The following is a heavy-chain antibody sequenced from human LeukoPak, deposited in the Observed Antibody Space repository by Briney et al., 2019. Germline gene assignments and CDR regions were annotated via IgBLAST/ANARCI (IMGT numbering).Heavy chain of an antibody. CDR2: INPNSGGT. CDR3: ARDRGTQRGYGGYVDY. D-gene: IGHD5-12*01. J-gene: IGHJ4*02. CDR1: GYTFTGYY. Sequence: ASVKVSCKASGYTFTGYYMHWVRQAPGQGLEWMGWINPNSGGTNYAQKFQGRVTMTRDTSISTAYMELSRLRSDDTAVYYCARDRGTQRGYGGYVDYWGQGTLVTVSS. V-gene: IGHV1-2*02.